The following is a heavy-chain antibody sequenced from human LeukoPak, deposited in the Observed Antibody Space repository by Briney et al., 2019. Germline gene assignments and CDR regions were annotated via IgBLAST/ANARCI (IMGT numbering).Heavy chain of an antibody. CDR1: GGSFSGYY. J-gene: IGHJ3*02. CDR2: ISHSGST. CDR3: ARGRSGSRPFDI. D-gene: IGHD3-22*01. V-gene: IGHV4-34*01. Sequence: PSETLSLTCAVYGGSFSGYYWSWIRQPPGKGLEWIGEISHSGSTNYNPSLKSRVTISVDTSKNQFSLKLSSVTAADTAMYYCARGRSGSRPFDIWGQGTMVTVSS.